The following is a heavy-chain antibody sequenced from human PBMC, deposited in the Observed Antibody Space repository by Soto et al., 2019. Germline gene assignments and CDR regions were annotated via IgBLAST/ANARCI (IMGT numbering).Heavy chain of an antibody. CDR3: AAEVPLRGDYECFDY. CDR1: GFTFTSSA. CDR2: IVVGSGNT. D-gene: IGHD2-21*02. V-gene: IGHV1-58*01. J-gene: IGHJ4*02. Sequence: GASVKVSCKASGFTFTSSAVQWVRQARGQRLEWIGWIVVGSGNTNYAQKFQERVTITRDMSTSTAYMELSSLRSEDTAVYYCAAEVPLRGDYECFDYWGQGTLVTVSS.